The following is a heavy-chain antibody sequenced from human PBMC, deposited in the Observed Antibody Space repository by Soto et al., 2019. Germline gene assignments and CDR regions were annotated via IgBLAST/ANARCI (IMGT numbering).Heavy chain of an antibody. D-gene: IGHD3-10*01. J-gene: IGHJ4*02. Sequence: EVQLLESGGGLVQPGGSLRLSCAASGFTFNNYAMTWVRQAPGKGLEWVSALSGGGDTTSYADSGKGRFTVSRDGSKNTLYLQMSNLKAEDTALYYCAKGRGGSGSLTPRVDFWGQGTLVTVSS. CDR3: AKGRGGSGSLTPRVDF. CDR1: GFTFNNYA. CDR2: LSGGGDTT. V-gene: IGHV3-23*01.